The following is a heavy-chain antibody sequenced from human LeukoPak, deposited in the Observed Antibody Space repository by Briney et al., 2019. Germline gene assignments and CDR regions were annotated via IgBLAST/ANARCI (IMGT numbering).Heavy chain of an antibody. D-gene: IGHD3-10*01. J-gene: IGHJ4*02. CDR3: ARVPSSGGSGSFDY. V-gene: IGHV1-69*05. CDR1: GGTFSSYA. CDR2: IIPIFGTA. Sequence: GASVKVSCKASGGTFSSYAISWVRQAPGQGLEWMGRIIPIFGTANYAQKLQGRVTMTTDTSTSTAYMELRSLRSDDTAVYYCARVPSSGGSGSFDYWGQGTLVTVSS.